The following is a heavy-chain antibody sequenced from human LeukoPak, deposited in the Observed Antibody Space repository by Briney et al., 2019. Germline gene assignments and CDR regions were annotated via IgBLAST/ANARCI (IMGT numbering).Heavy chain of an antibody. CDR3: ARIGIAVAAHAVYFDY. CDR2: ISGSGGST. D-gene: IGHD6-19*01. J-gene: IGHJ4*02. Sequence: GGSLRLSCAASGFTVSSNYMSWVRQAPGKGLEWVSVISGSGGSTYYADSVKGRFTISRDDSKNTVYLQMNGLRAEDTAVYYCARIGIAVAAHAVYFDYWGQGTLVTVSS. CDR1: GFTVSSNY. V-gene: IGHV3-23*01.